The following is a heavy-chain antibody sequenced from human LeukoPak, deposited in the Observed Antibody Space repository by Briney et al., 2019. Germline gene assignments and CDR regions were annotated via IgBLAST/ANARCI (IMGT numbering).Heavy chain of an antibody. CDR1: GGSISSYY. CDR2: INHSGST. D-gene: IGHD3-9*01. Sequence: SETLSLTCTVSGGSISSYYWNWIRQPPGKGLEWIGEINHSGSTNYNPSLKSRVTISVDTSKNQFSLKLSSVTAADTAVYYRARTQLTYDAFDIWGQGTMVTVSS. J-gene: IGHJ3*02. CDR3: ARTQLTYDAFDI. V-gene: IGHV4-34*01.